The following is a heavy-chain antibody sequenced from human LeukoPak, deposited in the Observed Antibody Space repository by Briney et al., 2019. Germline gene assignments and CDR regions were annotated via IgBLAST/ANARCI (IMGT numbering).Heavy chain of an antibody. D-gene: IGHD6-13*01. CDR2: INYSGST. CDR1: GGSFSGYY. V-gene: IGHV4-34*01. Sequence: SETLSLTCAVYGGSFSGYYWSWIRQPPGKGLEWIGEINYSGSTNFNPSLKSRVTIAVDTSKNQFSLKLSSVTAADTAVCYCARQKQLALDYWGQGTLVTVSS. CDR3: ARQKQLALDY. J-gene: IGHJ4*02.